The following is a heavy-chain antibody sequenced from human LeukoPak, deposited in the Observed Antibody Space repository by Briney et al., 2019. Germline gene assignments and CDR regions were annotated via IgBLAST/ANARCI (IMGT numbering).Heavy chain of an antibody. Sequence: GGSLRLSCAASGFTFSSYSMNWVRQAPGKGLEWVSSISSSSSYIYYADSVKGRFTISRDNAKNSLYLQMNSLRAEDTAVYYCARAALPADYYDSSGYYSLDYWGQGTLVTVSS. CDR3: ARAALPADYYDSSGYYSLDY. D-gene: IGHD3-22*01. CDR2: ISSSSSYI. V-gene: IGHV3-21*01. CDR1: GFTFSSYS. J-gene: IGHJ4*02.